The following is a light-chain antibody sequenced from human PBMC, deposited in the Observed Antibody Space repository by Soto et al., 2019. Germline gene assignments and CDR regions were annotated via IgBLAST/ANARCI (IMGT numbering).Light chain of an antibody. Sequence: EIVLTQSPGTLSLSPGERATLSCGASQSVSSSYLAWYQQKPGQAPRLFIYGASSRATDIPDRFSGSGSGTDFTLTISRLEPGDFAVYYCQQYGSSLLTFGGGTKVDIK. CDR2: GAS. CDR3: QQYGSSLLT. J-gene: IGKJ4*01. V-gene: IGKV3-20*01. CDR1: QSVSSSY.